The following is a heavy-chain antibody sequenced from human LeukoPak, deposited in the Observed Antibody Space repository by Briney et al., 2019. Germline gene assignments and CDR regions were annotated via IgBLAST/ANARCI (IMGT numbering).Heavy chain of an antibody. Sequence: GGSLRLSCAASGFTVSSNEMSWVRQAPGKGLEWVSSISGGSTYYADSRQGRFTISRDNSKNTVYLQMNSLRAEDTAVYYCAKVMKGSERLTMVRGVIIKTAGLYYMDVWGKGTTVTVSS. V-gene: IGHV3-38-3*01. D-gene: IGHD3-10*01. CDR1: GFTVSSNE. J-gene: IGHJ6*03. CDR2: ISGGST. CDR3: AKVMKGSERLTMVRGVIIKTAGLYYMDV.